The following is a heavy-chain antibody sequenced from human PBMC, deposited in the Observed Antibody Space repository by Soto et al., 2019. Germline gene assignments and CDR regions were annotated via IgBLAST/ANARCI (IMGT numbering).Heavy chain of an antibody. CDR2: ISGSGDTT. CDR1: RLTFSNYA. CDR3: AKADYSYSWAPGHY. Sequence: GGSLRLSCVISRLTFSNYALNWVRQAPGKGLEWVSSISGSGDTTYYADSVKGRFTISRDNSKNTLYLQMNSLRVEDTALYYCAKADYSYSWAPGHYWCQRPLVTVSS. J-gene: IGHJ4*02. D-gene: IGHD6-13*01. V-gene: IGHV3-23*01.